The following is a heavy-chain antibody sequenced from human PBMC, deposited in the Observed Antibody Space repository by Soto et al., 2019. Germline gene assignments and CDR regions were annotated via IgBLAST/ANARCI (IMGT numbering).Heavy chain of an antibody. CDR3: ARGRYCLTGRCFPNWFDS. J-gene: IGHJ5*01. D-gene: IGHD2-15*01. CDR2: IYKSATT. CDR1: GDSISTVDYF. V-gene: IGHV4-30-4*01. Sequence: SETLSLTCSVSGDSISTVDYFWAWIRQPPGQALEYIGYIYKSATTYYNPSFESRVAISLDTSKSQFSLNVTSVTAADTAAYSGARGRYCLTGRCFPNWFDSWDQGTLVAVSS.